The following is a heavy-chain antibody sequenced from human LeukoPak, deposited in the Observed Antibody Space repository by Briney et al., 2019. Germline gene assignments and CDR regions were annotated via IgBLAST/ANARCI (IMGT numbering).Heavy chain of an antibody. Sequence: SETLSLTCTVSGGSISSYYWSWIRQPPGKGLEWIGYICYSGSTNYNPSLKSRVTISVDTSKNQFSLKLSSVTAADTAVYYCARQIRGDAFDIWGQGTMVTVSS. CDR1: GGSISSYY. CDR2: ICYSGST. D-gene: IGHD3-16*01. J-gene: IGHJ3*02. CDR3: ARQIRGDAFDI. V-gene: IGHV4-59*01.